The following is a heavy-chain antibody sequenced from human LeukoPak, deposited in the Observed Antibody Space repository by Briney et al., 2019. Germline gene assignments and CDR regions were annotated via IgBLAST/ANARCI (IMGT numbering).Heavy chain of an antibody. D-gene: IGHD6-19*01. J-gene: IGHJ5*02. CDR3: ARVIGDIAVSGMSWFDP. CDR2: FHSSGST. Sequence: SETLSLTCTVSGGSVSSHYWGRIRQAPGKGLEWIGYFHSSGSTNYNPSLKSRVTISVDTSKNQFSLKVSSVTAADTAVYYCARVIGDIAVSGMSWFDPWGQGTLVTVSS. CDR1: GGSVSSHY. V-gene: IGHV4-59*02.